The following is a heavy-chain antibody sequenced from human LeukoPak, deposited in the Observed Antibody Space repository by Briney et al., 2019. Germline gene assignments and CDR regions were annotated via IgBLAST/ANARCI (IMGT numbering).Heavy chain of an antibody. J-gene: IGHJ4*02. Sequence: SGPLSLTCTVSGGSISTYYWSWVRQPPGKGLEWIGYIRDSGSRNYLHSLKRRITMSLDTSKNQLSLKLSSVTAADTAVYYCARHPTWDWGEGTLVTLSS. CDR2: IRDSGSR. CDR3: ARHPTWD. D-gene: IGHD2/OR15-2a*01. CDR1: GGSISTYY. V-gene: IGHV4-59*08.